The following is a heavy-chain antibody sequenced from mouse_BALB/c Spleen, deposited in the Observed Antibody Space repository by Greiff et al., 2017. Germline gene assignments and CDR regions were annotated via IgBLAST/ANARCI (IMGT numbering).Heavy chain of an antibody. CDR2: IWTGGGT. CDR3: ARDDGHWFAY. V-gene: IGHV2-9-2*01. D-gene: IGHD2-3*01. Sequence: QVQLKESGPGLVAPSQSLSITCTVSGFSLTSYDISWIRQPPGKGLEWLGVIWTGGGTNYNSAFMSRLSISKDNSKSQVFLKMNSLQTDDTARYYCARDDGHWFAYWGQGTLVTVSA. J-gene: IGHJ3*01. CDR1: GFSLTSYD.